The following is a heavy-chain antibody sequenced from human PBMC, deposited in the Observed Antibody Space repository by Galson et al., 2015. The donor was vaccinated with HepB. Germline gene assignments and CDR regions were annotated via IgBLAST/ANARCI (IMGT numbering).Heavy chain of an antibody. CDR2: ISYDGSNK. CDR1: GFTFSSYA. J-gene: IGHJ4*02. Sequence: SLRLSCAASGFTFSSYAMHWVRQAPGKGLEWVAVISYDGSNKYYADSVKGRFTISRDNSKNTLYLQMNSLRAEDTAVYYCARERNKYSSSWLFDYWGQGTLVTVSS. V-gene: IGHV3-30-3*01. D-gene: IGHD6-13*01. CDR3: ARERNKYSSSWLFDY.